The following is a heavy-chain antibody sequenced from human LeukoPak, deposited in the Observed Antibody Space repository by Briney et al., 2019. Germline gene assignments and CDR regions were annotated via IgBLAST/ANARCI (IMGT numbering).Heavy chain of an antibody. CDR2: ISAYNGNT. CDR1: GYTFTSYG. V-gene: IGHV1-18*01. CDR3: AMGYGTYYDILTGY. J-gene: IGHJ4*02. D-gene: IGHD3-9*01. Sequence: ASVKVSCKASGYTFTSYGISWVRQAPGQGLAWMGWISAYNGNTNYAQKLQGRVPMTTDTSTSTAYMELRSLRSDDTAVYSCAMGYGTYYDILTGYWGQGTLVTVSS.